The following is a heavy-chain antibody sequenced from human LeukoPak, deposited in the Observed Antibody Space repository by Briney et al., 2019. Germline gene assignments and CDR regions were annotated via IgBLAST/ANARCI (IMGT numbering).Heavy chain of an antibody. CDR3: ARSVIAAAPDAFDI. Sequence: GGSLRLSCAASGFTFSSYSMNWVRQAPGKGLEWVSSISSSSSYIYYADSVKGRFTISRDNAKNSLYLQMNSLRAEDTAVYYCARSVIAAAPDAFDIWGQGTMVTVSS. CDR1: GFTFSSYS. D-gene: IGHD6-13*01. J-gene: IGHJ3*02. CDR2: ISSSSSYI. V-gene: IGHV3-21*01.